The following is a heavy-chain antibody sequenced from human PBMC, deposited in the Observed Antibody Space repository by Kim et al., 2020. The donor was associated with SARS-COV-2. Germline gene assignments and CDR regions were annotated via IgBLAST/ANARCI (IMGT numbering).Heavy chain of an antibody. CDR3: ARATIGYGDAYYYYYGMDV. CDR1: GYSFTSYW. Sequence: GESLKISCKGSGYSFTSYWIGWVRQMPGKGLEWMGIIYPGDSDTRYSPSFQGQVTISADKSISTAYLQWSSLKASDTAMYYCARATIGYGDAYYYYYGMDVWGQGTTVTVSS. V-gene: IGHV5-51*01. CDR2: IYPGDSDT. D-gene: IGHD4-17*01. J-gene: IGHJ6*02.